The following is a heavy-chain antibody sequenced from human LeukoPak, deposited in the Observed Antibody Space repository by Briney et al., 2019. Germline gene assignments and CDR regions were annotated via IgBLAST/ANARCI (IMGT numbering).Heavy chain of an antibody. CDR1: GGSISSYY. V-gene: IGHV4-59*01. CDR2: IYYSGST. CDR3: FKQKTAYDILTGYYYYGMDV. J-gene: IGHJ6*02. Sequence: SETLYLTCTVSGGSISSYYWSWIRQPPGKGLESIRYIYYSGSTDYNPSLKSRVTISVDTSKNQFSLKLSSVTAADTAVYFFFKQKTAYDILTGYYYYGMDVWGQGTTVTVSS. D-gene: IGHD3-9*01.